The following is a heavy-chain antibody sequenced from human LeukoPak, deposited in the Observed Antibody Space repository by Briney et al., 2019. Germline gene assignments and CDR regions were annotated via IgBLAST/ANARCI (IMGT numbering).Heavy chain of an antibody. V-gene: IGHV3-11*01. CDR2: ISSSGDSI. Sequence: GGSLRLSCAASEFNFSIYHMSWIRQAPGKGLEWVSHISSSGDSIYYADSVKGRFTISRDNAKNSLYLQMSSLRAEDTAIYYCARDFSRSGYDPWGQGTLVSVSS. CDR3: ARDFSRSGYDP. J-gene: IGHJ5*02. D-gene: IGHD5-12*01. CDR1: EFNFSIYH.